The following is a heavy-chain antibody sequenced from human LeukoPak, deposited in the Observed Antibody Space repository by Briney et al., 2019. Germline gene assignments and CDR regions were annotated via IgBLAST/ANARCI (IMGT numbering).Heavy chain of an antibody. CDR2: IKPSGGST. CDR3: ARGSTTDYYDSSGYYSADDY. Sequence: GASVKVSCKASGYMFTSYYMHWVRQAPGQGLEWMGIIKPSGGSTSYAQKFQGRVTMTRDTSTSTVYMELSSLRSEDTAVYYCARGSTTDYYDSSGYYSADDYWGQGTLVTVSS. D-gene: IGHD3-22*01. CDR1: GYMFTSYY. J-gene: IGHJ4*02. V-gene: IGHV1-46*01.